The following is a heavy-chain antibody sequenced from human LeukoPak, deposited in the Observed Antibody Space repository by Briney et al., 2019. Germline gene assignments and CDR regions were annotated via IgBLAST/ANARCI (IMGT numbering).Heavy chain of an antibody. D-gene: IGHD3-22*01. CDR2: IRSKANSYAT. CDR1: GFAFSGSA. J-gene: IGHJ5*02. V-gene: IGHV3-73*01. Sequence: GGSLRLSCAASGFAFSGSAMHWVRQASGKGLEWVGRIRSKANSYATAYAASVKGRFTISRDDSKNTAYLQMNSLKTEDTAVYYCTRDYYDSSGYLWGQGTLVTVSS. CDR3: TRDYYDSSGYL.